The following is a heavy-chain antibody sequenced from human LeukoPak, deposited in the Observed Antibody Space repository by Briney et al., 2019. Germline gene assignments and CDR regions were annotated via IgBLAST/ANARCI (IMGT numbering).Heavy chain of an antibody. CDR2: IKSDGSIT. J-gene: IGHJ4*02. D-gene: IGHD6-19*01. CDR1: GFTFSSYW. V-gene: IGHV3-74*01. CDR3: ARGSRAWTTFHDY. Sequence: PGGTLRLSCAASGFTFSSYWMHWVRQAPGKGLVWVSRIKSDGSITSFADSVKGRFTISRDNAKNMLYLQMNSLGAEDTAVYYCARGSRAWTTFHDYCGQGTLVTVSS.